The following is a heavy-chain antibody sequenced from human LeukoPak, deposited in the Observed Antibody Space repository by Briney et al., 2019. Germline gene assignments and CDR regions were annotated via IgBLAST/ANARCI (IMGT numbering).Heavy chain of an antibody. CDR2: IKQDGSVK. V-gene: IGHV3-7*01. CDR3: ARVSAAVNY. CDR1: GFTFSSYW. J-gene: IGHJ4*02. D-gene: IGHD2-15*01. Sequence: GGSLRLSCAASGFTFSSYWMTWVRQAPGRGLEWVANIKQDGSVKYYVDSVKGRFTISRDNAKNSLYLQMNSLRAEDTAVYYCARVSAAVNYWGQGTLVTVSS.